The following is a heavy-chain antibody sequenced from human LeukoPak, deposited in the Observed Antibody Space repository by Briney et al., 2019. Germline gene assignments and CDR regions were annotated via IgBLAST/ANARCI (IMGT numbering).Heavy chain of an antibody. CDR1: GYTFTGYY. V-gene: IGHV1-2*02. J-gene: IGHJ4*02. CDR2: INPNSCGT. CDR3: AIHWGYCTSTDCPRYYFDY. D-gene: IGHD2-2*01. Sequence: GASVTVSCKASGYTFTGYYMHWLRQAPGQGLEWMGWINPNSCGTNYAQKIQGRVTMTRDSSISTAYMELSRLRSDDTAVYYCAIHWGYCTSTDCPRYYFDYWGQGTLVTVSS.